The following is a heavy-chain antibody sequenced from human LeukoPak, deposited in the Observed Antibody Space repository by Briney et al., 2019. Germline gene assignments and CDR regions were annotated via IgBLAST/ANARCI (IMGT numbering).Heavy chain of an antibody. CDR3: AGQTGATTTGGYYFDH. J-gene: IGHJ4*02. Sequence: GGSLRLSCAASGFTFSSYWMYWVCQAPGKGLVWVSRINTDGSSTSYADSVKGRFSISRDNAKNTLDLQMNSLRADDTAVYYCAGQTGATTTGGYYFDHWGQGTLVTVSS. CDR1: GFTFSSYW. CDR2: INTDGSST. V-gene: IGHV3-74*01. D-gene: IGHD1-26*01.